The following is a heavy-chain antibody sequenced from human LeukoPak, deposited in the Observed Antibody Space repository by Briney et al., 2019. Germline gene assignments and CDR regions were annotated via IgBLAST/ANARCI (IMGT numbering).Heavy chain of an antibody. Sequence: GSLRLSCAASGFTFDDYGMSWVRQAPGKGLEWVSGINWNGDSRDYADSVKGRFTMSRDNAKNSLYLQMNSLRAEDTAFYYCARGAADGLYYMDVWGKGTTVTVSS. CDR3: ARGAADGLYYMDV. CDR2: INWNGDSR. CDR1: GFTFDDYG. J-gene: IGHJ6*03. V-gene: IGHV3-20*04. D-gene: IGHD6-13*01.